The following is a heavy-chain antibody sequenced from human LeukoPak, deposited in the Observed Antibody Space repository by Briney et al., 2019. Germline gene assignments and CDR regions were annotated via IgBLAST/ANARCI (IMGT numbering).Heavy chain of an antibody. D-gene: IGHD3-22*01. Sequence: GGSLRLSCAASGFTFSSYGMHWVRQAPGKGLEWVAFIRYDGSNKYYADSVKGRFTISRDNSKNTLYLQMNSLRAEDAAVYYCAKDLDSSGSWPAEYFQHWGQGTLVTDSS. CDR1: GFTFSSYG. CDR2: IRYDGSNK. V-gene: IGHV3-30*02. J-gene: IGHJ1*01. CDR3: AKDLDSSGSWPAEYFQH.